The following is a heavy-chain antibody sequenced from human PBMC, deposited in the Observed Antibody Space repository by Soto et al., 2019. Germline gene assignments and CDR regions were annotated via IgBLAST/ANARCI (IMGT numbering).Heavy chain of an antibody. D-gene: IGHD2-2*01. Sequence: PSEALSLTCAVSGDSIISTNWWHWVRQSPDKGLEWIGEIHHVGNINYNPSLKSRVTISMDKSKNQFSLKLNSVTAADTAVYYCARVRQYCSTTNGYYTRWGQGTLVTVST. J-gene: IGHJ4*02. CDR3: ARVRQYCSTTNGYYTR. V-gene: IGHV4-4*02. CDR2: IHHVGNI. CDR1: GDSIISTNW.